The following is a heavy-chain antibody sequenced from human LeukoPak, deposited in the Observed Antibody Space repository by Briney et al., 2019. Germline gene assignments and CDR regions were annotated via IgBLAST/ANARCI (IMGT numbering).Heavy chain of an antibody. D-gene: IGHD3-3*01. Sequence: SETLSLTCTVSGGSISSYYWSWIRQPAGKGLEWIGRIYTSGSTNYNPSLKSRVTMSVDTSKNQFSLRLSSVTAADTAVYYCAREGNYDFWSGYPFTGFDYWGQGTLVTVSS. J-gene: IGHJ4*02. V-gene: IGHV4-4*07. CDR2: IYTSGST. CDR3: AREGNYDFWSGYPFTGFDY. CDR1: GGSISSYY.